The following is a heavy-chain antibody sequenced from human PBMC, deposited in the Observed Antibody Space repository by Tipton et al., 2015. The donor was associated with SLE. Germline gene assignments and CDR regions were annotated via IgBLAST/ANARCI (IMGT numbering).Heavy chain of an antibody. D-gene: IGHD1-26*01. J-gene: IGHJ4*02. V-gene: IGHV4-59*08. CDR1: GGSISTYH. Sequence: LRLSCTISGGSISTYHWSWLRQSPGKGLEWIGYIHHSGSINYNPSLRSQVTMSMDTSQNQFSLKLSSVTAADTAAYYCVRHGQTVQATFDHWGQGALVTVSS. CDR3: VRHGQTVQATFDH. CDR2: IHHSGSI.